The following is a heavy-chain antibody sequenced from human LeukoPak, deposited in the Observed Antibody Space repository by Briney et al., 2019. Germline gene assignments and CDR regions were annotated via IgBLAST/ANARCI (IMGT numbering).Heavy chain of an antibody. CDR1: GYRFNAYW. V-gene: IGHV5-51*01. J-gene: IGHJ3*01. CDR2: IYPDDSDT. Sequence: GESLKISCKGSGYRFNAYWIAWVRQMPGKGLEWMGIIYPDDSDTRYSPSFQGQVTISADKSVRTAYLQWSSLKASDTAMYYSARPKITSYYDSRGYDAFDVWGQGTMVTVSS. CDR3: ARPKITSYYDSRGYDAFDV. D-gene: IGHD3-22*01.